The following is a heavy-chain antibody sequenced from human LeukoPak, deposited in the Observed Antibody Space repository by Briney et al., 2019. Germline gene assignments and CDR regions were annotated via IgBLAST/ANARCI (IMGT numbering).Heavy chain of an antibody. CDR3: ARCGALGSSGYYYFDY. Sequence: SGPTLVNPSETLSLTCTVSGGSISIYYWSWIRQPPGRGLEWIGYIYYSGGTNYNPSPKSRVTISVDTSKNQFSLKLSSVTAADTAVYYCARCGALGSSGYYYFDYWGQGTLVTVSS. V-gene: IGHV4-59*01. J-gene: IGHJ4*02. CDR2: IYYSGGT. CDR1: GGSISIYY. D-gene: IGHD3-22*01.